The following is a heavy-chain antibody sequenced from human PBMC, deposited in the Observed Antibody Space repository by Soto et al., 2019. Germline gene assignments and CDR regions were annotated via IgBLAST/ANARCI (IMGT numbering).Heavy chain of an antibody. CDR1: GFTFSSYS. J-gene: IGHJ3*02. V-gene: IGHV3-48*01. Sequence: LRLSCAASGFTFSSYSMNWVRQAPGKGLEWVSYISSSRSTKYYADSVKGRFTMSRDNAKNSLYLQMNSLRAEDTAVYYCARSYYYDSSGYSHDAFDIWGQGTMVTVSS. D-gene: IGHD3-22*01. CDR2: ISSSRSTK. CDR3: ARSYYYDSSGYSHDAFDI.